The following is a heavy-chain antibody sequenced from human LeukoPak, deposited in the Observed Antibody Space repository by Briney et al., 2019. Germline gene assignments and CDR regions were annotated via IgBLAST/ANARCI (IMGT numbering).Heavy chain of an antibody. D-gene: IGHD5-18*01. CDR1: GGSISSYY. J-gene: IGHJ6*03. CDR3: AGGYSYGSTYYYMDV. V-gene: IGHV4-59*01. Sequence: PSETLSLTCTVSGGSISSYYWSWIRQPPGKGLEWTGYIYYSGSTNYNPSLKSRVTISVDTSKNQFSLKLSSVTAADTAVYYCAGGYSYGSTYYYMDVWGKGTTVTISS. CDR2: IYYSGST.